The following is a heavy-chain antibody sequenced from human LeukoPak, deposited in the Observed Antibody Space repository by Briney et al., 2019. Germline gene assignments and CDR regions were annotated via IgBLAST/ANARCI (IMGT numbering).Heavy chain of an antibody. D-gene: IGHD2-2*01. CDR1: GFTFSTYA. CDR3: ARVGGYCSSTRCYGWFDS. CDR2: IKQDGSEK. Sequence: GGSLRLSCAASGFTFSTYAMSWVRQAPGKGLEWVGNIKQDGSEKYYVDSVKGRFIISRDNAKNSLYPQMNSLRAEDTAVYYCARVGGYCSSTRCYGWFDSWGQGTLVTVSS. V-gene: IGHV3-7*01. J-gene: IGHJ5*01.